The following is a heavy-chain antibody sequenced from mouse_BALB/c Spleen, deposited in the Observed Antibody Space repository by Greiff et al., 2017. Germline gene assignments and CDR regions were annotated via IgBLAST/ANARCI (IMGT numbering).Heavy chain of an antibody. CDR2: IYPGDGDT. CDR1: GYPFTSYW. J-gene: IGHJ2*01. D-gene: IGHD2-14*01. V-gene: IGHV1-87*01. Sequence: QVQLPQSGAELARPGASVELSCKASGYPFTSYWMQWVKQRPGQGLEWIGAIYPGDGDTRYTQKFKGKATLTADKSSSTAYMQLSSLASEDSAVYYCARDYRYDSFDYWGQGTTLTVSS. CDR3: ARDYRYDSFDY.